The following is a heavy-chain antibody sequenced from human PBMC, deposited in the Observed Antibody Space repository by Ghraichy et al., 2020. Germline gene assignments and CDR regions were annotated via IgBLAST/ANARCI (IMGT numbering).Heavy chain of an antibody. D-gene: IGHD2-2*01. CDR3: ARAVVPAAKVGFDP. Sequence: GGSLRLSCAASGFTFSSYWMSWVRQAPGKGLEWVANIKQDGSEKYYVDSVKGRFTISRDNAKNSLNLQMNSLRAEDTAVYYCARAVVPAAKVGFDPWGQGTLVTVSS. V-gene: IGHV3-7*04. CDR1: GFTFSSYW. J-gene: IGHJ5*02. CDR2: IKQDGSEK.